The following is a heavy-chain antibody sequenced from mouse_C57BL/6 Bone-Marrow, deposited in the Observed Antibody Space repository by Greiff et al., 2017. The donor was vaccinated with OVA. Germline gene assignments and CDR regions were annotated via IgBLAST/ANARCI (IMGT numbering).Heavy chain of an antibody. J-gene: IGHJ1*03. Sequence: EVQVVESEGGLVQPGSSMKLSCTASGFTFSDYYMAWVRQVPEKGLEWVANINYDGSSTYYLDSLKSRFIISRDNAKNILYLQMSSLKSEDTATYYCARDAGSYYYGSSPYWYFDVWGTGTTVTVSS. D-gene: IGHD1-1*01. CDR3: ARDAGSYYYGSSPYWYFDV. V-gene: IGHV5-16*01. CDR2: INYDGSST. CDR1: GFTFSDYY.